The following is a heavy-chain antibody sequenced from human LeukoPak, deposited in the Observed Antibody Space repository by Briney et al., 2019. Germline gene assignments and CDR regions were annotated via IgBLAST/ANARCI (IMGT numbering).Heavy chain of an antibody. Sequence: PGGSLRLSCVGSGFNVTTNNMYWVRQAPGKGLEWVSSISDSGTSTYYADSVKGRFTISRDNSKNTLYLQMNSLRAEDTAVYYCAKQVCGADCYYYYGMDVWGQGTTVTVSS. D-gene: IGHD2-21*02. J-gene: IGHJ6*02. V-gene: IGHV3-23*01. CDR2: ISDSGTST. CDR1: GFNVTTNN. CDR3: AKQVCGADCYYYYGMDV.